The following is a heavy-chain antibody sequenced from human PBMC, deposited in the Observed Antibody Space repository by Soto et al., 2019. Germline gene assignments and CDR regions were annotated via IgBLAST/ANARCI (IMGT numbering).Heavy chain of an antibody. Sequence: PSETLSLTCTVSGGSISSGDYYWSWIRQPPGKGLEWIGYIYYSGSTYYNPSLKSRVTISVDTSKNQFSLKLSSVTAADTAVYYCARVLSESYCPNYFDYWGQGTLVTVSS. CDR1: GGSISSGDYY. J-gene: IGHJ4*02. D-gene: IGHD1-26*01. CDR3: ARVLSESYCPNYFDY. CDR2: IYYSGST. V-gene: IGHV4-30-4*01.